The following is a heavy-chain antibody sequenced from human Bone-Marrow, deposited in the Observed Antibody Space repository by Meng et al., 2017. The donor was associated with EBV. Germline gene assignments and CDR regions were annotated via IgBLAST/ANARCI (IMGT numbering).Heavy chain of an antibody. Sequence: QGEEVKSGAEVKKPGSSGKVACKTAGGPFNSDAISWVRQAPGQGLEWMGGLIPFLDAPNYAKKFQGRVTITADESTSTHYMELSSLRSEDTAVYYCASEAGRGYTPDYWGQGTLVTVSS. J-gene: IGHJ4*02. CDR2: LIPFLDAP. D-gene: IGHD3-10*01. CDR3: ASEAGRGYTPDY. V-gene: IGHV1-69*01. CDR1: GGPFNSDA.